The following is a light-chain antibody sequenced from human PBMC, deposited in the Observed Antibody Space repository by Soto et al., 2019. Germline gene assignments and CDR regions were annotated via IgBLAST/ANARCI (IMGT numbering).Light chain of an antibody. Sequence: QLTQSPSTLSASVGDRVTITCRASQSIGTRLAWYQQRPGKAPILLIYEASILESGVPSRYSGGGSGTEFTLSISSLQPDDSATYYCQNQRTFGQGTKVEIK. V-gene: IGKV1-5*03. CDR3: QNQRT. CDR1: QSIGTR. CDR2: EAS. J-gene: IGKJ1*01.